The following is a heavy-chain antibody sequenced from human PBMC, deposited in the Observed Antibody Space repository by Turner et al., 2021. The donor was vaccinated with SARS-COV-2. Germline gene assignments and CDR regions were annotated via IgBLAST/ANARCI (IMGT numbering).Heavy chain of an antibody. CDR1: GFTFSSYA. Sequence: EVQLVETGGGLVQPGGSLRLSCSASGFTFSSYAMPWVRQTPGKGLEDVSAISSNGGSTYYADSVKGRFTISRDNSKNTLYIQMSSLPAEDTAVYYCVKGSCWGQGTLVTVSS. CDR3: VKGSC. V-gene: IGHV3-64D*06. J-gene: IGHJ4*02. CDR2: ISSNGGST.